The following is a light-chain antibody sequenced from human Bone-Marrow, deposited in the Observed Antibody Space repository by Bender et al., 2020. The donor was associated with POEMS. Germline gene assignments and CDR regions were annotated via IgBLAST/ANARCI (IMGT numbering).Light chain of an antibody. CDR1: SSDVGTYDF. CDR3: SSYTTSYTLV. J-gene: IGLJ2*01. Sequence: QSALTQPASVSGSPGQSITISCTGTSSDVGTYDFVSWYQQPVDKPPQLILYEVSHRPSGISSRFSGSKSGNTASLTIFDLQSEDEADYYCSSYTTSYTLVFGGGTEVTV. CDR2: EVS. V-gene: IGLV2-14*02.